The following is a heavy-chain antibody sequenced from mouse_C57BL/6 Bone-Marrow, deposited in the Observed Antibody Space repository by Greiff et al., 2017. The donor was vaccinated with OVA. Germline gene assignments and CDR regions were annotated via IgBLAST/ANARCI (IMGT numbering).Heavy chain of an antibody. V-gene: IGHV1-82*01. J-gene: IGHJ4*01. CDR1: GYAFSSSW. Sequence: VQLQQSGPELVKPGASVKISCKASGYAFSSSWMNWVKQRPGKGLEWIGRIYPGDGGTNYNGKFKGKATLTADKASSTAYMQLSSLTSDDSAVYFCARDYDEALGYYYALAYWGQGTSVTVSS. CDR3: ARDYDEALGYYYALAY. CDR2: IYPGDGGT. D-gene: IGHD2-4*01.